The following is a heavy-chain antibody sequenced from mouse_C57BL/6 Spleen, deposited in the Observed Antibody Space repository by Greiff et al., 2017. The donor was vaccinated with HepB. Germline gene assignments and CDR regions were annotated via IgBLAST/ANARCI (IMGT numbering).Heavy chain of an antibody. D-gene: IGHD2-4*01. V-gene: IGHV5-4*01. CDR3: ARDDFYYDYDGYAMDY. J-gene: IGHJ4*01. Sequence: EVQRVESGGGLVKPGGSLKLSCAASGFTFSSYAMSWVRQTPEKRLEWVATISDGGSYTYYPDNVKGRFTISRDNAKNNLYLQMSHLKSEDTAMYYCARDDFYYDYDGYAMDYWGQGTSVTVSS. CDR2: ISDGGSYT. CDR1: GFTFSSYA.